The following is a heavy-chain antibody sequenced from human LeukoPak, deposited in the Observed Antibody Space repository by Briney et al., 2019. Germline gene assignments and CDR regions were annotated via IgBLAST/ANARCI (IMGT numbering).Heavy chain of an antibody. Sequence: GGSLRLSCAASGFTFTTYWMSWVRQAPGKGLEWMSNIKQDGSEKYYVDSVKGRFTISRDNAKNSLYLQMNSLRAEDTAVYYCVRDRYDVLTGYNDAFDIWGHGTLVAVSS. CDR1: GFTFTTYW. V-gene: IGHV3-7*01. D-gene: IGHD3-9*01. CDR3: VRDRYDVLTGYNDAFDI. CDR2: IKQDGSEK. J-gene: IGHJ3*02.